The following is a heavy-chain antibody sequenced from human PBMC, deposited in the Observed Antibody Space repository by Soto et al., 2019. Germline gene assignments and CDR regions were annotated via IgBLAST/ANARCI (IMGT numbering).Heavy chain of an antibody. CDR2: MYYSGST. CDR3: VTGLNYFDY. V-gene: IGHV4-39*01. D-gene: IGHD2-21*02. CDR1: NGSISRSFYY. J-gene: IGHJ4*02. Sequence: SETLSLTCTVSNGSISRSFYYCGWIRQPPGKGLEWIGSMYYSGSTYYNPSLKSRVTISADTSKNQLSLKLSSVTAADTAVYYCVTGLNYFDYWGQGTLVTVSS.